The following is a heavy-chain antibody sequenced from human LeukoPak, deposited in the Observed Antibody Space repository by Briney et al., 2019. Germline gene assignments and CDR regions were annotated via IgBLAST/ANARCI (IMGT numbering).Heavy chain of an antibody. J-gene: IGHJ4*02. CDR2: IHYSGST. CDR1: GGSIARTSYY. Sequence: SETLSLTCTVTGGSIARTSYYWSWIRQHPGKGLEWIGYIHYSGSTYYNPSLKSRVTISVDTSKNQFSLKLSSATAADTAVYYCARHRAVVTPFDYWGQGTLVTVSS. CDR3: ARHRAVVTPFDY. V-gene: IGHV4-39*01. D-gene: IGHD4-23*01.